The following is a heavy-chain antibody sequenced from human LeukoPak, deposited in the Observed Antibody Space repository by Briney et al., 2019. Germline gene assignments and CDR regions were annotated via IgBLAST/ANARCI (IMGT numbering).Heavy chain of an antibody. J-gene: IGHJ3*02. Sequence: PGGSLRLSCAASGFTFSSYSMNWIRQAPGKGLEWVSYISSSSSTIYYADSVKGRFTISRDNAKNSLYLQMNSLRAEDTAVYYCARPRSDYSGSYIEAFDIWGQGTMVTVSS. CDR3: ARPRSDYSGSYIEAFDI. V-gene: IGHV3-48*04. CDR1: GFTFSSYS. D-gene: IGHD1-26*01. CDR2: ISSSSSTI.